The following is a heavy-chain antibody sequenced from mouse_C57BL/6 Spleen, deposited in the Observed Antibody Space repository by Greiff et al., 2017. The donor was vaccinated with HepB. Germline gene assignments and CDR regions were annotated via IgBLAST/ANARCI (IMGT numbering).Heavy chain of an antibody. CDR3: ARSQVDCGSSYEGRGYYAMDY. J-gene: IGHJ4*01. D-gene: IGHD1-1*01. Sequence: QVQLQQSGPELVKPGASVKISCKASGYAFSSSWMNWVKQRPGKGLEWIGRIYPGDGDTNYNGTFKGKATLTADKSSSTAYMQLSSLTSEDSAVYFGARSQVDCGSSYEGRGYYAMDYWGQGTSVTVSS. CDR2: IYPGDGDT. CDR1: GYAFSSSW. V-gene: IGHV1-82*01.